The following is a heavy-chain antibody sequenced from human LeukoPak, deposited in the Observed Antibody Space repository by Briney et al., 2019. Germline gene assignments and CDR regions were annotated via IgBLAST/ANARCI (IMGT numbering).Heavy chain of an antibody. CDR3: AKDQGGDGDPPYYMDV. Sequence: GGSLRLSCAASGFTFSSYSMNWVRQAPGKGLEWVSYISSSSTIYYADSVKGRFTISRDNSKNTLYLQMNSLRAEDTAVYYCAKDQGGDGDPPYYMDVWGKGTTVTVSS. J-gene: IGHJ6*03. CDR2: ISSSSTI. V-gene: IGHV3-48*01. D-gene: IGHD4-17*01. CDR1: GFTFSSYS.